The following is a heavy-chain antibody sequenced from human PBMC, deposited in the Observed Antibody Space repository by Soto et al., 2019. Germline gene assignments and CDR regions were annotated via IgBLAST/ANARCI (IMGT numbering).Heavy chain of an antibody. D-gene: IGHD2-15*01. J-gene: IGHJ6*02. Sequence: GASVKVSCKASGYTFTGYYIHWVRQAPGQGLEWMGWINPNSGGTNYAQKFQGWVTMTRDTSISTAYMELSRLRSDDTAVYYCARGVVVTQRNYYYYGMDVWGQGTTVTVSS. V-gene: IGHV1-2*04. CDR3: ARGVVVTQRNYYYYGMDV. CDR2: INPNSGGT. CDR1: GYTFTGYY.